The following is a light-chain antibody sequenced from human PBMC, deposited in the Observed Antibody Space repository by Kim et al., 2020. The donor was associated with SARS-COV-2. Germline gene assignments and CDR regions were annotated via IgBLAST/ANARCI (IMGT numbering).Light chain of an antibody. J-gene: IGLJ2*01. CDR2: DVS. V-gene: IGLV2-14*03. Sequence: PGQSITISCTGTSSDVGGYNYVSWYQQHPDKAPRLMIYDVSNRPSGVSNRFSGSKSGNTASLTVSGLQAEDEADYYCSSYTSSSTLFGGGTQLTVL. CDR3: SSYTSSSTL. CDR1: SSDVGGYNY.